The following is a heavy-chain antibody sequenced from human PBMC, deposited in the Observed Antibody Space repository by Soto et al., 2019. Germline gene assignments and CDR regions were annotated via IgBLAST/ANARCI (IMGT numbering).Heavy chain of an antibody. J-gene: IGHJ4*02. V-gene: IGHV4-31*03. CDR3: ARDLSGFKRVDS. CDR1: GGSITSGYNY. Sequence: PSETLSLTCTVSGGSITSGYNYWTWIRQLPGKGLEWIGYIAYSGTTYYNPSLKSRLTISIDTSRNQFSLKLSSVTAADTAVYYCARDLSGFKRVDSWGQGTLVTVS. CDR2: IAYSGTT. D-gene: IGHD3-22*01.